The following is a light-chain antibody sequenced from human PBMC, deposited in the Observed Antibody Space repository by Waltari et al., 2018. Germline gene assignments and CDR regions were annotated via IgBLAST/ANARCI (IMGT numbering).Light chain of an antibody. J-gene: IGLJ7*01. V-gene: IGLV1-51*02. CDR2: ENY. CDR3: GTWDSSLSGAV. CDR1: SSNIGNNY. Sequence: QSGLTQPPSLSAAPGQKVTIQCPGTSSNIGNNYCAWYQQIPGTVPKLLIYENYKRPSGIPDRFSGSRSGTSATLVITGLLTGDEADYYCGTWDSSLSGAVFGGGTHLTVL.